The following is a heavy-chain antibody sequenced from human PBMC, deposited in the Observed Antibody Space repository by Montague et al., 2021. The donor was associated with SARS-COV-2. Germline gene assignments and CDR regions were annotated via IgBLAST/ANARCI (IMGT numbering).Heavy chain of an antibody. CDR2: IYASGST. J-gene: IGHJ4*02. CDR3: VRDGGNWYYFDY. D-gene: IGHD3-16*01. Sequence: SETLSLICSIPGVSITSYYWSWVRQPAGKGLEWIGHIYASGSTNYSPSLKSRVRLSIDNPKNQFSLKLESLTAADTAVYYCVRDGGNWYYFDYWGQGALVTVSS. V-gene: IGHV4-4*07. CDR1: GVSITSYY.